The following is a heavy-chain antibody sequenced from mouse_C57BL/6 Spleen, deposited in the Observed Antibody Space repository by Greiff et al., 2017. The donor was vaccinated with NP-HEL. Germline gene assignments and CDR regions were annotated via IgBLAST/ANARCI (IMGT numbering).Heavy chain of an antibody. CDR3: ARGEVYGNYVGYFDY. J-gene: IGHJ2*01. V-gene: IGHV1-18*01. Sequence: VQLQQSGPELVKPGASVKIPCKASGYTFTDYNMDWVKQSHGQSLEWIGDINPNNGGTFYHKKFTGKATLTVDKSSSTAYMERRSLTSEDTAVYYCARGEVYGNYVGYFDYWGQGTTLTVSS. CDR1: GYTFTDYN. D-gene: IGHD2-1*01. CDR2: INPNNGGT.